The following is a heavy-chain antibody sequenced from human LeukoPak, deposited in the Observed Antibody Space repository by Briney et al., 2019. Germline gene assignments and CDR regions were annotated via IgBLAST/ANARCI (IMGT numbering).Heavy chain of an antibody. V-gene: IGHV4-31*03. J-gene: IGHJ4*02. Sequence: SETLSLTCTVSGGSLSSSSYWSWIRQSSGKGLEWIGYIHYSGSTYYTSSLKSRVTMSVDTSKNQFSLILNSVTVADTAVYYCARDADDFDSSGYLGYWGQGTLVTVSS. CDR2: IHYSGST. CDR3: ARDADDFDSSGYLGY. D-gene: IGHD3-22*01. CDR1: GGSLSSSSY.